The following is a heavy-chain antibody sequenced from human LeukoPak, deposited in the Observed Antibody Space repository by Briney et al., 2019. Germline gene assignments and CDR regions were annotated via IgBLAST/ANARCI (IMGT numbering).Heavy chain of an antibody. V-gene: IGHV4-30-4*01. J-gene: IGHJ6*04. CDR2: IYYSGST. CDR3: ARDRVVTMVRGVIPRRYYGMDV. D-gene: IGHD3-10*01. Sequence: SQTLSLTCTVSGGSISSGDYYWSWIRQPPGKGXXXIGYIYYSGSTYYNPSLKSRVTISVDTSKNQFSLKLSSVTAADTAVYYCARDRVVTMVRGVIPRRYYGMDVWGKGTTVTVSS. CDR1: GGSISSGDYY.